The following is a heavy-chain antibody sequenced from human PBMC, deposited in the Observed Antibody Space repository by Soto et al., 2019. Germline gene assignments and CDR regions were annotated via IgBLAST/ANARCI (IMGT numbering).Heavy chain of an antibody. CDR2: IYEGLSI. D-gene: IGHD3-16*01. J-gene: IGHJ4*02. V-gene: IGHV4-61*01. Sequence: SETLSLTCSVSGASVSSDTYYWSWIRQPPGKGLEWIGEIYEGLSIVYNPSLESRATISGDSSKNQFSLELTSVTAADTGVYYCARHGGYYFDYWGQGALVTVSS. CDR3: ARHGGYYFDY. CDR1: GASVSSDTYY.